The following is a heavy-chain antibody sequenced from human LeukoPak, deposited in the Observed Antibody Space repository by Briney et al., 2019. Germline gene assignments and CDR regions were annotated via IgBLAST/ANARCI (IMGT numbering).Heavy chain of an antibody. Sequence: LSGGSLRLSCTASGFTFSSYGMHWVRQASGKGLEWVGRIRSKANSYATAYAASVKGRFTISRDDSKNTAYLQMNSLKTEDTAVYYCRGVITGDDAFDIWGQGTMVTVSS. D-gene: IGHD3-22*01. V-gene: IGHV3-73*01. CDR1: GFTFSSYG. CDR2: IRSKANSYAT. J-gene: IGHJ3*02. CDR3: RGVITGDDAFDI.